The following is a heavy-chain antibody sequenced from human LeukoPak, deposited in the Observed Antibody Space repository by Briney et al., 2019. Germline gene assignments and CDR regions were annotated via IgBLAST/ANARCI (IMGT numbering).Heavy chain of an antibody. J-gene: IGHJ4*01. CDR2: IGSDGDGA. D-gene: IGHD1-14*01. Sequence: GGSLRLSCSASGFPFSTLGMHWVRQAPGKGLEHVSTIGSDGDGAYYADSVKDRLIISRDNSKNAVYLQMSSLRPEDTAVYYCVSPVFINFWGQGTLVTVSS. V-gene: IGHV3-64D*06. CDR3: VSPVFINF. CDR1: GFPFSTLG.